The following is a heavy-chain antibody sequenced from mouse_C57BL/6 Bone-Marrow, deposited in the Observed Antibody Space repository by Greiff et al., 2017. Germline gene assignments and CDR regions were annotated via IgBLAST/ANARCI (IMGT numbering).Heavy chain of an antibody. CDR3: ARPTMVTQFAY. Sequence: EVQLVESGGGFVKPGGSLKLSCAASGFTFSDYGMHWVRQAPEKGLEWVSYISSGSSTIYYADTVKGRFTFSRDNAKNTLVLQMTSLRSEDTAMYYCARPTMVTQFAYWGQGTLVTVSA. CDR1: GFTFSDYG. J-gene: IGHJ3*01. D-gene: IGHD2-9*01. V-gene: IGHV5-17*01. CDR2: ISSGSSTI.